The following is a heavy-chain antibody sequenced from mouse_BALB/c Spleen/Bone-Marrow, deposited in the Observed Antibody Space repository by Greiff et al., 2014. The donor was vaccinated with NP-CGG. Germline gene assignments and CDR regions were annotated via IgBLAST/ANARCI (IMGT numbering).Heavy chain of an antibody. D-gene: IGHD2-4*01. CDR1: GYSFTGCT. Sequence: VHVKQSGPELVKPGASMKISCKASGYSFTGCTMNWVKQSHGKNLEWIGLINPYNGGTIYNQKFKGKATLTVDKSSSTAYMELLSLTSEDSAVYYCARRTMITAMDYWGQGTSVTVSS. CDR2: INPYNGGT. J-gene: IGHJ4*01. V-gene: IGHV1-18*01. CDR3: ARRTMITAMDY.